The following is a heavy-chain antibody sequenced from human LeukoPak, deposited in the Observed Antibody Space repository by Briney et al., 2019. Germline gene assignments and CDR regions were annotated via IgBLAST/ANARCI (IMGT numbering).Heavy chain of an antibody. V-gene: IGHV4-61*02. Sequence: SQTLSLTCTVSGGSISSGSYYWSWIRQPAGKGLEWIGRIYTGGSTNYNPSLKSRVTISVDTSKNQFSLKLSSVTAADTAVYYCARDPGDTAMADNWFDPWGQGTLVTVSS. CDR1: GGSISSGSYY. CDR3: ARDPGDTAMADNWFDP. J-gene: IGHJ5*02. D-gene: IGHD5-18*01. CDR2: IYTGGST.